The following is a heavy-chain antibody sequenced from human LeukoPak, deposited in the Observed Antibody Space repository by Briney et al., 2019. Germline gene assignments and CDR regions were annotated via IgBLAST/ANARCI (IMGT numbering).Heavy chain of an antibody. CDR1: GYTFTNYD. D-gene: IGHD5-18*01. CDR2: MNPNSGNT. CDR3: ARGEGSLGLWLQDY. J-gene: IGHJ4*02. V-gene: IGHV1-8*01. Sequence: ASVKVSCKASGYTFTNYDINWVRQATGQALEWVGWMNPNSGNTGYAQKFQGRVTMTRNTSISTAYMELSSLRSEDTAVYYCARGEGSLGLWLQDYWGQGTLVTVSS.